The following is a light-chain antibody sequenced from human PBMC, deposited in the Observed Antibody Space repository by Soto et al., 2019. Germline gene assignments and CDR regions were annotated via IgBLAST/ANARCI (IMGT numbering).Light chain of an antibody. CDR1: QSLLYSDGKTF. J-gene: IGKJ4*01. CDR2: EVS. Sequence: EVVMTQSPLSLPVTLGQPASIFCRSSQSLLYSDGKTFLTWFHQRPGQAPRRLISEVSNRDSGAPDRFSGSGSGTDFTLKISRVXXXDVGVYYCMQGTHWPLTFGGGTKVEIK. CDR3: MQGTHWPLT. V-gene: IGKV2-30*01.